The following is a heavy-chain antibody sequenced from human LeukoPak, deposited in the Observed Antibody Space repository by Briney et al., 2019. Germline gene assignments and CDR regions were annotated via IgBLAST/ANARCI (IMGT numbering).Heavy chain of an antibody. CDR3: ARAPSEYSSSWYGY. CDR2: ISSSGSTI. V-gene: IGHV3-48*03. J-gene: IGHJ4*02. Sequence: GGSLRLSXAASGFTFSSYEMNWVRQAPGKGLEWVSYISSSGSTIYYADSVKGRFTISRDNAKNSLYLQMNSLRAEDTAVYYCARAPSEYSSSWYGYWGQGTLVTVSS. CDR1: GFTFSSYE. D-gene: IGHD6-13*01.